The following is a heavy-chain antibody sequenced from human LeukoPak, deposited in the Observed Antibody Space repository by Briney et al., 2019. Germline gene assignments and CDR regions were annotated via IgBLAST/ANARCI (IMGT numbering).Heavy chain of an antibody. V-gene: IGHV3-48*04. D-gene: IGHD4-11*01. Sequence: GGSLRLSCAASGFIFSSYTMNWVRQAPGKGLEWVSYITSSGATIYYADSVKGRFTISRDNAKNSLYLQMNSPRAEDTAVYYCARVGTSSKYYYYMDVWGKGTTVTVSS. CDR1: GFIFSSYT. CDR2: ITSSGATI. CDR3: ARVGTSSKYYYYMDV. J-gene: IGHJ6*03.